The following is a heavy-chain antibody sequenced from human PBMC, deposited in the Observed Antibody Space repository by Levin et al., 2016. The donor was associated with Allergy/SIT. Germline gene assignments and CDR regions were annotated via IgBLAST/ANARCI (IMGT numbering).Heavy chain of an antibody. CDR2: IRYDGSNK. CDR3: AKGVLWFGELFDFDY. D-gene: IGHD3-10*01. J-gene: IGHJ4*02. Sequence: GGSLRLSCAASGFTFSSYGMHWVRQAPGKGLEWVAFIRYDGSNKYYADSVKGRFTISRDNSKNTLYLQMNSLRAEDTAVYYCAKGVLWFGELFDFDYWGQGTLVTVSS. CDR1: GFTFSSYG. V-gene: IGHV3-30*02.